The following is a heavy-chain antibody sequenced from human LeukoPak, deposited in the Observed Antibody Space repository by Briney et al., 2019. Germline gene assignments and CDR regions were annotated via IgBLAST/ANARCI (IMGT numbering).Heavy chain of an antibody. V-gene: IGHV3-33*01. CDR2: IWYDGSNK. CDR1: GFTFSSYG. D-gene: IGHD4-17*01. CDR3: ARELGDYGMDV. Sequence: PGRSLRLSCAASGFTFSSYGMHWVRQAPGKGLEGVAVIWYDGSNKYYADSVKGRFTISRDNSKNTLYLQMNSLRAEDTAVYYCARELGDYGMDVWGQGTTVTVSS. J-gene: IGHJ6*02.